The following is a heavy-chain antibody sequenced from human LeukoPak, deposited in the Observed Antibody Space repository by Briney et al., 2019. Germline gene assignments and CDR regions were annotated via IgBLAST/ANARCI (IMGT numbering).Heavy chain of an antibody. V-gene: IGHV4-61*03. CDR2: IHYSGST. J-gene: IGHJ6*03. CDR1: GGSISSSSYY. D-gene: IGHD3-10*01. Sequence: PSETLSLTCTVSGGSISSSSYYCSWIRQPPGKGLEWIGYIHYSGSTNYNPSLKSRVTMSIDTSKNHFSLKLSSVTAADTAVYYCARGSWFGDYYFYYMDVWGKGTTVTVSS. CDR3: ARGSWFGDYYFYYMDV.